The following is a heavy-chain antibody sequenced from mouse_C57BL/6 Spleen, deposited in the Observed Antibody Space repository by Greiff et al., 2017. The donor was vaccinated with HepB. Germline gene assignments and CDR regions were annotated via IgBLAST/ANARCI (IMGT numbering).Heavy chain of an antibody. CDR2: VYPYNGGT. CDR3: ARSRTAQATWFAY. V-gene: IGHV1-36*01. Sequence: EVQLVESGPVLVKPGPSVKISCKASGFTFTDYYMHWVKQSHGKSLEWIGLVYPYNGGTSYNQKFKGKATLTVDTSSSTAYMELNSLTSEDSAVYYCARSRTAQATWFAYWGQGTLVTVSA. D-gene: IGHD3-2*02. CDR1: GFTFTDYY. J-gene: IGHJ3*01.